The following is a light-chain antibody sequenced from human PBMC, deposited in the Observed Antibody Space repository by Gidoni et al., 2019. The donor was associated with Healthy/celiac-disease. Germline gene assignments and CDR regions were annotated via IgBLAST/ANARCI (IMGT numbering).Light chain of an antibody. V-gene: IGKV4-1*01. Sequence: DIAMTQPPDSLAVSLGERATSNCKSSQGVLYSSNNKNYLAWYQQKPGQPPKLLIYWASTRESGVPDRFSGSGSGTDFTLTISSLQAEDVAVYYCQQYYSTPPTFGQGTKVEIK. J-gene: IGKJ1*01. CDR1: QGVLYSSNNKNY. CDR2: WAS. CDR3: QQYYSTPPT.